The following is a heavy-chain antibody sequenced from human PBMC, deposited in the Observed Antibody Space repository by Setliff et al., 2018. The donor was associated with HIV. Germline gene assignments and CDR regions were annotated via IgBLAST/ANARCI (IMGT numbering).Heavy chain of an antibody. CDR2: INAGTADT. Sequence: ASVKVSCKASGYTFTSHTIHWVRQAPGQRLEWMGWINAGTADTKYSQNFQGRVTFTKDTSANTAYLQLSSLRSEDTAVYYCARRGRFTGGYKYGSDYFDHWGRGTLVTVSS. CDR3: ARRGRFTGGYKYGSDYFDH. V-gene: IGHV1-3*01. D-gene: IGHD5-18*01. CDR1: GYTFTSHT. J-gene: IGHJ4*02.